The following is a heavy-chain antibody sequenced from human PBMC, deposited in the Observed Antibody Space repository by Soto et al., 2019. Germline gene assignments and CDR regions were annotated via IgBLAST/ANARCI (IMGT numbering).Heavy chain of an antibody. Sequence: QITLKESGPTLVKPTQTLTLTCSFSGFSLSTSGVGVGWIRQPPGKALEWLALIYWDDDKRYSQSLKSRLTITKDPSKHQVVHTMTNTDPVDTATYSCARSPPAAQRWDFDYWGQGTLVTVSS. D-gene: IGHD2-2*01. CDR3: ARSPPAAQRWDFDY. J-gene: IGHJ4*02. V-gene: IGHV2-5*02. CDR2: IYWDDDK. CDR1: GFSLSTSGVG.